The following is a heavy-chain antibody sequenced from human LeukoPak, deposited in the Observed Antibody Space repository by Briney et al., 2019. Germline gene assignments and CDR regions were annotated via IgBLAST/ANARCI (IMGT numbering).Heavy chain of an antibody. V-gene: IGHV3-30-3*01. CDR2: ISYDGSNK. J-gene: IGHJ4*02. Sequence: GRSLRLSCAASGLTFSSYAMHWVRQAPGKGLEWVAVISYDGSNKYYADSVKGRFTISRDNSKSTLYLQMNSLRAEDTAVYYCARSPTTVVDMYFDYWGQGTLVTVSS. D-gene: IGHD4-23*01. CDR1: GLTFSSYA. CDR3: ARSPTTVVDMYFDY.